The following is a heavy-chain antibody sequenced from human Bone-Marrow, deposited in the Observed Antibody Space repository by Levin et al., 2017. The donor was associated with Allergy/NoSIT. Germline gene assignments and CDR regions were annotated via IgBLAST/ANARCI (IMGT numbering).Heavy chain of an antibody. V-gene: IGHV3-9*01. CDR2: ISWNGGSI. Sequence: PGGSLRLSCAASGFTFDDYAMHWVRQAPGKGLEWVSGISWNGGSIDYAVSVKGRFTIYRDNAKKSLFLRMNSLSVEDTAFYYCAKDRGNPAMKQQLNDFDSWGQGTLVTVSS. CDR1: GFTFDDYA. CDR3: AKDRGNPAMKQQLNDFDS. D-gene: IGHD6-13*01. J-gene: IGHJ4*02.